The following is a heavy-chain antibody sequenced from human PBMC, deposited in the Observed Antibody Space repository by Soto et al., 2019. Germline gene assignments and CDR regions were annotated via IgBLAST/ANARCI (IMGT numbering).Heavy chain of an antibody. V-gene: IGHV4-31*03. CDR3: ARSRDCSSTSCYWWYYYYGMDV. Sequence: SETLSLTCTVSGGSSSSGGYYWSWIRQHPGKVLEWIGYIYYSGSTYYNPSLKSRVTISVDTSKNQFSLKLSSVTAADTAVYYCARSRDCSSTSCYWWYYYYGMDVWGQGTTVTVSS. CDR2: IYYSGST. D-gene: IGHD2-2*01. CDR1: GGSSSSGGYY. J-gene: IGHJ6*02.